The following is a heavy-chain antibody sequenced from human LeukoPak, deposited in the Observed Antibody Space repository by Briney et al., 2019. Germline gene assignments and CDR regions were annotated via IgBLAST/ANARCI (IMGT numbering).Heavy chain of an antibody. V-gene: IGHV4-39*07. D-gene: IGHD3-9*01. CDR3: ARVVKESYDILTGYYYYYYCYMDV. Sequence: SETLSLTCTVSGGSISSSSYYWGWIRQPPGKGLEWIVSIYYSGSTYYNPSLKSRVTISVGTSKNQFSLKLSSVTAADTAVYYCARVVKESYDILTGYYYYYYCYMDVWGKGTTVTVSS. CDR2: IYYSGST. CDR1: GGSISSSSYY. J-gene: IGHJ6*03.